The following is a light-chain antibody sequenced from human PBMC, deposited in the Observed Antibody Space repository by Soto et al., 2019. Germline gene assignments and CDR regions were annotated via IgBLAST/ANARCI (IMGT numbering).Light chain of an antibody. CDR2: GAS. V-gene: IGKV3-15*01. J-gene: IGKJ3*01. CDR1: QSVSSN. CDR3: QQYNNWPRT. Sequence: EIVMTQSPATLSVSPGERATLSCRASQSVSSNLAWYQQKPGQAPRLLIYGASTRATGIPARFSGSGSGTEFTLTISSLQSEDFAVYYCQQYNNWPRTCGPGTKVDIK.